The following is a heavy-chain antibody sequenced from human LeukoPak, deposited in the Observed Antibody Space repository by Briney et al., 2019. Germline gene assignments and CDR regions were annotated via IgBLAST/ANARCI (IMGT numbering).Heavy chain of an antibody. D-gene: IGHD2-15*01. J-gene: IGHJ4*02. CDR3: ARYCSGVGCYSGYDY. CDR2: ISTNGGGT. CDR1: GFTFSTYA. V-gene: IGHV3-64*01. Sequence: GWSLRLSCAASGFTFSTYAMHWVRQTPGKGLEYVSAISTNGGGTYYANSVKGRFTISRDNSKNTLYLQMGSLRAEDMAVYYCARYCSGVGCYSGYDYWGQGTLVTASS.